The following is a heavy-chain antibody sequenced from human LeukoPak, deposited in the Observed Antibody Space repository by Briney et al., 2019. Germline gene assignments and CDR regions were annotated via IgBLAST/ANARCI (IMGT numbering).Heavy chain of an antibody. CDR1: GFFFSDFY. V-gene: IGHV3-30*02. CDR2: IWPDGINK. CDR3: AKDCGGDCHVYC. Sequence: GGSLRLSCAASGFFFSDFYINWIRQAPGQGLEWVAAIWPDGINKDYADSVRGRFTISRDNSKNILYVQMNNLTAEDTAVYYCAKDCGGDCHVYCWGQGTLVTVSS. D-gene: IGHD2-21*02. J-gene: IGHJ4*02.